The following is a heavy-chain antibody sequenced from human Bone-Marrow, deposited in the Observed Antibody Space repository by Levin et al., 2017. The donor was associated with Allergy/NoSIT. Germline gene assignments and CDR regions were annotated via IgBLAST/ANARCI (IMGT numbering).Heavy chain of an antibody. V-gene: IGHV1-24*01. CDR3: ATPGIVWFGELPPLNY. Sequence: GASVKVSCNVSGYNFIELSIHWVRQAPGKGLEWMGGFDPEDGETIYAQKFQGRVTVTEDTSTDTSYMELSSLISEDTAVYYCATPGIVWFGELPPLNYWGQGTLVTVSS. D-gene: IGHD3-10*01. J-gene: IGHJ4*02. CDR1: GYNFIELS. CDR2: FDPEDGET.